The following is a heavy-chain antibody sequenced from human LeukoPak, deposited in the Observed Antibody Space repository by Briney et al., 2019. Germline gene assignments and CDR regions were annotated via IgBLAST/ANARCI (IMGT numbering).Heavy chain of an antibody. CDR1: GGSFSGYY. V-gene: IGHV4-34*01. CDR3: ATWENWFDP. Sequence: SETLSLTCAVYGGSFSGYYWSWIRQPPGKGLEWIGEINHSGSTNYNPSLKSRVTISVDKSKNQFSLKLSSVTAADTAVYYCATWENWFDPWGQGTLVTVSS. D-gene: IGHD1-26*01. CDR2: INHSGST. J-gene: IGHJ5*02.